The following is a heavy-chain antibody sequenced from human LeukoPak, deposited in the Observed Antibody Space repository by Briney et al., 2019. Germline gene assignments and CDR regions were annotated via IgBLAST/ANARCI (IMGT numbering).Heavy chain of an antibody. CDR1: AVTFSAHW. Sequence: PGRSLRLSCAASAVTFSAHWMRWVRHEPGKGLVYLEYSDKDGTNTNYADSVKGRFTISRDHDKHTLYLQMNSLRVEDTAVYYCVRDRPHNCFDPWGQGPLVTVSS. V-gene: IGHV3-74*01. D-gene: IGHD6-6*01. J-gene: IGHJ5*02. CDR2: SDKDGTNT. CDR3: VRDRPHNCFDP.